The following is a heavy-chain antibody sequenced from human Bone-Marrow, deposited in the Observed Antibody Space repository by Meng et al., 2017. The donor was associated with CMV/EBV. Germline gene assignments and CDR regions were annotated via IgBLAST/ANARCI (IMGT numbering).Heavy chain of an antibody. Sequence: GGSLRLSCAASGFTFSSYVMSWVRQAPGKGLEWVSGISGSGGSTHYADSVKGRFTISRDNSKNTLYLQMNSLRAEDTAVYYCAKGKYCSATSSSIYWYFDLWGRGTLVTVSS. D-gene: IGHD2-2*01. CDR1: GFTFSSYV. V-gene: IGHV3-23*01. CDR2: ISGSGGST. CDR3: AKGKYCSATSSSIYWYFDL. J-gene: IGHJ2*01.